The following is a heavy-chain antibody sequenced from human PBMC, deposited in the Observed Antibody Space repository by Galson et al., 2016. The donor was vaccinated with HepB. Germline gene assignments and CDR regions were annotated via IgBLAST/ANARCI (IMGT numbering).Heavy chain of an antibody. V-gene: IGHV3-15*07. Sequence: SLRLSCAASGFTFSNAWMNWVRQAPGKGLEWVGRIKRKTDGGATYYAAPVKARFIISIDDSKDPLYLQMNSLKTEDTALYYCTTPDISDWYGRDMVVWGQGTTVTVSS. CDR1: GFTFSNAW. CDR3: TTPDISDWYGRDMVV. J-gene: IGHJ6*02. D-gene: IGHD6-19*01. CDR2: IKRKTDGGAT.